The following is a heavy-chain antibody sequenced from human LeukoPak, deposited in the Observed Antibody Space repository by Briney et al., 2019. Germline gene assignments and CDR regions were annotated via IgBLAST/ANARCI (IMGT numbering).Heavy chain of an antibody. J-gene: IGHJ4*02. Sequence: GASVKVSCKASGYTFTSYAMHWVRQAPGQRLEWMGWINAGNGNTKYSQEFQGRVTITRDTSASTAYMELSSLRSEDMAVYYCARSYSSSWSRAPHFDYWGQGTLVTVSS. CDR3: ARSYSSSWSRAPHFDY. D-gene: IGHD6-13*01. CDR2: INAGNGNT. V-gene: IGHV1-3*03. CDR1: GYTFTSYA.